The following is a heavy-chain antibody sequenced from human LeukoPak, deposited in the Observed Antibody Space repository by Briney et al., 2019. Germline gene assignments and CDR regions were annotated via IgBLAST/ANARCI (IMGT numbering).Heavy chain of an antibody. CDR1: GGSISSSSYY. J-gene: IGHJ4*02. V-gene: IGHV4-39*01. D-gene: IGHD3-10*01. Sequence: SSETLSLTCTVSGGSISSSSYYWGWIRQPPGQGLEWIGSIYYSGSTYYNPSLKSRVTISVGTSKNQFSLKLSSVTAADTAVYYRARPSGYYFDYWGQGTLVTVSS. CDR3: ARPSGYYFDY. CDR2: IYYSGST.